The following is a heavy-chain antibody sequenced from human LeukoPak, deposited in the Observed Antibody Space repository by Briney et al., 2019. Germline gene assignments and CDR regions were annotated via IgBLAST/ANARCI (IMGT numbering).Heavy chain of an antibody. Sequence: PSETLSLTCTGSGGSISRGRYYWSWIRQPAGKGLEWIGRIYTSGSTNYNPSLKSRVTISVDPSKNQCTLKLSSVTAADAAVYYCAREDRSGGIWGQGTLVTVTS. CDR2: IYTSGST. CDR1: GGSISRGRYY. J-gene: IGHJ4*02. V-gene: IGHV4-61*02. CDR3: AREDRSGGI. D-gene: IGHD2-15*01.